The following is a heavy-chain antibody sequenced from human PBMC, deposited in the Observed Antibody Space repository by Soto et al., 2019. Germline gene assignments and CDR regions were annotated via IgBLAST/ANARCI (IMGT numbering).Heavy chain of an antibody. Sequence: ASVKVSCKTSGYTFTNYGISWVRQAPGQGLEWIGWITTDKGKTTYAQKFQGRVTMTEDTSTDTAYMELSSLRSEDTAVYYCATVARVPVLLWFGELFATWGQGTLVTVSS. D-gene: IGHD3-10*01. CDR3: ATVARVPVLLWFGELFAT. CDR1: GYTFTNYG. V-gene: IGHV1-18*01. CDR2: ITTDKGKT. J-gene: IGHJ5*02.